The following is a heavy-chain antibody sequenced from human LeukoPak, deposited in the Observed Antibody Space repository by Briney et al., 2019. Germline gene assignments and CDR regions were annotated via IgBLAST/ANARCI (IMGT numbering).Heavy chain of an antibody. CDR3: ASDRVLGSGSLDN. CDR1: GLRPSDFW. V-gene: IGHV3-74*01. J-gene: IGHJ4*02. D-gene: IGHD3-10*01. CDR2: IRGDGYVT. Sequence: PGGSLRLSCTASGLRPSDFWMHWVRQALGKGLVWVSRIRGDGYVTNYADSVKGRFTISRDNAQNTLYLQMNSLRAEDTAVYYCASDRVLGSGSLDNWGQGTLVTVSS.